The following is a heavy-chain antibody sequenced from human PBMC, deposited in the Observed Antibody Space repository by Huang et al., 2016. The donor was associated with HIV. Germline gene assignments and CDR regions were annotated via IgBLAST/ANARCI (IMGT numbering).Heavy chain of an antibody. V-gene: IGHV1-24*01. Sequence: QVQLVQSRAEVKKPGASVKVSCKVSEYTLTELSIHWVRQPPGKGLEWMGCFDPEIGETIDAQKFQGRVTMTEDTSTETAFMELSGLRPEDTAVYYCATGFDVFFDFWGQGTLVTVSS. CDR3: ATGFDVFFDF. CDR1: EYTLTELS. CDR2: FDPEIGET. D-gene: IGHD3-9*01. J-gene: IGHJ4*02.